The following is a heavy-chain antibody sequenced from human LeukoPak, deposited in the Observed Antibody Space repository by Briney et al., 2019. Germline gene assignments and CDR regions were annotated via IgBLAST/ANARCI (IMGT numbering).Heavy chain of an antibody. CDR2: INPNSGGT. Sequence: KVSCKASGYAFTGYYMHWVRQAPGQGLEWMGWINPNSGGTNYAQKFQGRVTMTRDTSISTAYMELSRLRSDDTAVYYCARGRGGSGGFKYYFDYWGQGTLVTVSS. CDR1: GYAFTGYY. V-gene: IGHV1-2*02. CDR3: ARGRGGSGGFKYYFDY. D-gene: IGHD3-10*01. J-gene: IGHJ4*02.